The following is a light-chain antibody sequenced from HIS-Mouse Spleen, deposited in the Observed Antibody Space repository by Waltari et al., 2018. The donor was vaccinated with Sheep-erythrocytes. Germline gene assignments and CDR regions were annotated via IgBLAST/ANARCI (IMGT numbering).Light chain of an antibody. CDR2: AAS. CDR1: KGISSY. J-gene: IGKJ2*01. V-gene: IGKV1-9*01. Sequence: DIQLTQSPSFLSASVGDRVTITCRASKGISSYLAWYQQKPGKAPKLLIYAASTLQSGVPSRFSGSVSGTEFTLTISSLQPEDFATYYCQQLNSYPHTFGQGTKLEIK. CDR3: QQLNSYPHT.